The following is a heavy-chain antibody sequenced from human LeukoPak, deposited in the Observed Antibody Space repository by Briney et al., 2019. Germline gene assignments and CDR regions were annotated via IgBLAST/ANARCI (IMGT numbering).Heavy chain of an antibody. CDR2: IWYDGSKK. Sequence: GGSLRLSCAASGFTFSSYGMHWVRQAPGKGLEWVAVIWYDGSKKYHADSVKGRFTITRDNSKNTLYLQMNSLRAEDTAVYYCARGQRGYSYGYDYWGQGTLVTVSS. CDR1: GFTFSSYG. CDR3: ARGQRGYSYGYDY. D-gene: IGHD5-18*01. V-gene: IGHV3-33*01. J-gene: IGHJ4*02.